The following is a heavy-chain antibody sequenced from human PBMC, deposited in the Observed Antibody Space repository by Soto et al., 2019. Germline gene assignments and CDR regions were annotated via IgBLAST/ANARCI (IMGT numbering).Heavy chain of an antibody. CDR2: LYTMGST. CDR3: ARVRDYGLGTNRHYYGMDV. CDR1: GGSISGYY. Sequence: KTSETLSLTCTVSGGSISGYYWSWIRQPAGKGLEWIGRLYTMGSTNYNPSLQSRVTMSVDTSKNEFSLKVSSVTAADTAVYFCARVRDYGLGTNRHYYGMDVWGQGTTATVSS. D-gene: IGHD3-10*01. J-gene: IGHJ6*02. V-gene: IGHV4-4*07.